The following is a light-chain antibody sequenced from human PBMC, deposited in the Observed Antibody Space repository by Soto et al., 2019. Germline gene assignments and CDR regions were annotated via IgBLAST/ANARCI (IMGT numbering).Light chain of an antibody. Sequence: DIQMTQSPSSLTASIGDRVTISCRASQGFSNSLACYQQKPGKVPTLLIYGASILQSGVPSRFSGSGSGTEFTLTISCLQPEDVATYFCQKYDSAPLTFGGGTKVEIK. CDR3: QKYDSAPLT. J-gene: IGKJ4*01. V-gene: IGKV1-27*01. CDR1: QGFSNS. CDR2: GAS.